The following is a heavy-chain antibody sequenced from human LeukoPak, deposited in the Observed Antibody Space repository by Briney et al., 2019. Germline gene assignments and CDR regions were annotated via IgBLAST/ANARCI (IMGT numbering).Heavy chain of an antibody. CDR1: GFTFDDYA. J-gene: IGHJ6*02. CDR2: ISWNSGSI. CDR3: AKDSSYSSSPETGYYGMDV. Sequence: GGSLRLSCAASGFTFDDYAMPWVRQAPGKGLEWVSGISWNSGSIGYADSVKGRFTISRDNAKNSLYLQMNSLRAEDTALYYCAKDSSYSSSPETGYYGMDVWGQGTTVTVSS. V-gene: IGHV3-9*01. D-gene: IGHD6-6*01.